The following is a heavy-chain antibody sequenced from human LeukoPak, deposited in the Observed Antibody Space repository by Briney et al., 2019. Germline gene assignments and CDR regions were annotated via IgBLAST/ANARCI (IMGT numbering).Heavy chain of an antibody. CDR3: ASYYYGSGSYYNHETFDY. CDR1: GGAFSNYT. D-gene: IGHD3-10*01. V-gene: IGHV1-69*13. Sequence: SVKVSCKTSGGAFSNYTLSWVRQAPGQGLEWMGGIIPVFGATSFAQKFRGRVTIVADQSTSTGYMELSSLRSEDTAVYYCASYYYGSGSYYNHETFDYWGQGTLVTVSS. J-gene: IGHJ4*02. CDR2: IIPVFGAT.